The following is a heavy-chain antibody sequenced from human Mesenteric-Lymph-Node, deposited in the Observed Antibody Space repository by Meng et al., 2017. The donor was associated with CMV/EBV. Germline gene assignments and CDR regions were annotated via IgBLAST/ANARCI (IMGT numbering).Heavy chain of an antibody. CDR1: GFTFSSYA. V-gene: IGHV3-23*01. D-gene: IGHD2-2*03. CDR3: AKNIGYCSSTSCSNLNWFDP. Sequence: GESLKISCAASGFTFSSYAMSWVRQAPGKGLEWVSVISGSGGSTYYADSVKGRFTISRDNSKNTLYLQMNSLRAEDTAVYYCAKNIGYCSSTSCSNLNWFDPWGQGTLVTVSS. J-gene: IGHJ5*02. CDR2: ISGSGGST.